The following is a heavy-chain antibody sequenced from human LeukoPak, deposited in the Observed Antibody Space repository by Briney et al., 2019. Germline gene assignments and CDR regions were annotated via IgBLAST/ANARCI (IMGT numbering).Heavy chain of an antibody. CDR2: IYYSGST. CDR1: GGSISSGGYY. V-gene: IGHV4-31*03. D-gene: IGHD2-2*01. J-gene: IGHJ4*02. CDR3: ARESRVVPAAIPEDYFDY. Sequence: SQTLSLTCTVSGGSISSGGYYWSWIRQHPGKGLEWIGYIYYSGSTYYNPSLKSRVTISVDTSKNQFSLKLSSVTAADTAVYYCARESRVVPAAIPEDYFDYWGQGTLVTVSS.